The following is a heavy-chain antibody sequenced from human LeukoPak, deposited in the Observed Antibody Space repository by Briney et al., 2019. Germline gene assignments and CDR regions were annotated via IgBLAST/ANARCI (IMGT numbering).Heavy chain of an antibody. J-gene: IGHJ4*02. CDR2: IGISSGTT. D-gene: IGHD1-1*01. CDR3: ARAPPGRTNWNYYDY. CDR1: GFPFSDYS. Sequence: GGSLRLSCTASGFPFSDYSMNWVRQAPGKGLVWISYIGISSGTTKYADSVRGRFTISADNAKNSLYLQMNSLRAEDTAVYYCARAPPGRTNWNYYDYWGGGTLATVSS. V-gene: IGHV3-48*04.